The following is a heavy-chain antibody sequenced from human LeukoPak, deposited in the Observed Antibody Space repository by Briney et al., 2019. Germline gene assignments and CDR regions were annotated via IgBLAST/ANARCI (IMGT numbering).Heavy chain of an antibody. CDR3: ARGGLWEVSSTTVIDY. V-gene: IGHV3-48*01. J-gene: IGHJ4*02. Sequence: PGGSLRLSCAASGFTFSSYSMNWVRQAPGKGLEWVSYISSSSSTIYYADSVKGRFTISRDNSKNTLYLQMNSLRAEDTAVYSCARGGLWEVSSTTVIDYWGQGTLVTVSS. CDR1: GFTFSSYS. CDR2: ISSSSSTI. D-gene: IGHD1-26*01.